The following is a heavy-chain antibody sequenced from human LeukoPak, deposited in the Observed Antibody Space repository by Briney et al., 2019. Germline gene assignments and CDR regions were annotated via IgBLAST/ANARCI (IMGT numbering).Heavy chain of an antibody. CDR1: GGSISSSSYY. CDR3: ARDVAVRGVIAFDI. Sequence: SETLSLTCTVSGGSISSSSYYWGWIRKLAGKGLEWIGRIYTSGSTDYNPSPKSRVTMSVDTSKNQFSLKLSSVTAADTAVYYCARDVAVRGVIAFDIWGQGTMVTVSS. J-gene: IGHJ3*02. V-gene: IGHV4-61*02. CDR2: IYTSGST. D-gene: IGHD3-10*01.